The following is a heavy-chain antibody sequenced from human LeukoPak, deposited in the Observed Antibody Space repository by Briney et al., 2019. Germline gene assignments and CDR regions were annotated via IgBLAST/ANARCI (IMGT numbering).Heavy chain of an antibody. CDR2: ISGSGGST. CDR3: AKDARITIFGVVITLDY. Sequence: GGSLRLSCAASGFTFSSYAMSWVRQAPGKGLEWVSAISGSGGSTYCADSVKGRFTISRDNSKNTLYLQMNSLRAEDTAVYYCAKDARITIFGVVITLDYWGQGTLVTVSS. J-gene: IGHJ4*02. CDR1: GFTFSSYA. V-gene: IGHV3-23*01. D-gene: IGHD3-3*01.